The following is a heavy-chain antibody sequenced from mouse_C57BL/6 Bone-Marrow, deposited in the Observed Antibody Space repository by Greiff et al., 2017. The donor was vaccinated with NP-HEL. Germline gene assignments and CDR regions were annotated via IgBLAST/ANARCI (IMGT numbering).Heavy chain of an antibody. V-gene: IGHV2-2*01. CDR1: GFSLTSYG. J-gene: IGHJ1*03. Sequence: VKLMESGPGLVQPSQSLSITCTVSGFSLTSYGVHWVRQSPGQGLEWLGVIWSGGSTDYNAAFISRLSISKDKSKSQVFFKMNSLQADDTAIYYCAREDCWYFDVWGTGTTVTVSS. CDR3: AREDCWYFDV. CDR2: IWSGGST.